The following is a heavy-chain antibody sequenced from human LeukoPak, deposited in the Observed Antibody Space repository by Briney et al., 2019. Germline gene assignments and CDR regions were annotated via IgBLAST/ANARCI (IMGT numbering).Heavy chain of an antibody. CDR1: GFIFSSYN. CDR2: ILYDGSKK. D-gene: IGHD3-9*01. J-gene: IGHJ3*02. V-gene: IGHV3-30*18. CDR3: ANFDGSTQAFQI. Sequence: GGSLRLSCAASGFIFSSYNMHWVRQAPGKGLEWVAAILYDGSKKYYADSVKGRFSVYRDNSNYTVYMELNSLRAEDTALYFCANFDGSTQAFQIWGQGTMVTVSS.